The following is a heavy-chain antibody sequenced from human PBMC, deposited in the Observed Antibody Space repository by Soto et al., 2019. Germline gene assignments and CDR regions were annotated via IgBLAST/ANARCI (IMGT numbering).Heavy chain of an antibody. D-gene: IGHD2-15*01. CDR2: VYYSGIT. CDR3: ARHKVGVDGFDI. J-gene: IGHJ3*02. CDR1: GDSIGVFY. Sequence: LEPQSLTWSVSGDSIGVFYGSLIRQPPGKELQWIGYVYYSGITDYNPSLKSRVSISVDTSKNQFSLKLSSVTAADTAVYYCARHKVGVDGFDIWGQGTMVTVSS. V-gene: IGHV4-59*08.